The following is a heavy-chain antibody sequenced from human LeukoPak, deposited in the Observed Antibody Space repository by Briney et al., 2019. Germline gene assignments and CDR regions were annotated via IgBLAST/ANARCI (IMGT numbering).Heavy chain of an antibody. V-gene: IGHV3-30*02. CDR2: IQYDGSNQ. Sequence: GGSLRLSCTASGFTFGDYAMSWFRQAPGKGLEWVAYIQYDGSNQQYADSVKGRFSISRDRSKNIPYLQMNSLRPEDTAVYYCARESSGYQNAFDIWGQGTMVTVSS. J-gene: IGHJ3*02. CDR3: ARESSGYQNAFDI. D-gene: IGHD3-22*01. CDR1: GFTFGDYA.